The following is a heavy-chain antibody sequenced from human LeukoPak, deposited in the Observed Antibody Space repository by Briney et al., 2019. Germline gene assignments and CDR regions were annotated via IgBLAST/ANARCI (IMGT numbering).Heavy chain of an antibody. J-gene: IGHJ6*03. Sequence: GGSLRLSCVASGFTFEYYGVSWVRQVPGMGLEWVSGMNWNGGRRRYADSVKGRFTISRDNAKNSLFLEMHNLRVEDTAFYHCTRHSGSYGDLYYFHMDVWGKGTSVTVSS. V-gene: IGHV3-20*01. CDR1: GFTFEYYG. D-gene: IGHD1-26*01. CDR3: TRHSGSYGDLYYFHMDV. CDR2: MNWNGGRR.